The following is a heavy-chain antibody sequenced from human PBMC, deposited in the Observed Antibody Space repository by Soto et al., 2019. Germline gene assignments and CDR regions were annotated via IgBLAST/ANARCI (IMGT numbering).Heavy chain of an antibody. Sequence: QLQLQESGPGLVKPSETLSLTCTVSGGSISSSSYYWGWIRQPPGKGLEGIGSNYYSGSTYYNPSLKSRVTISLSTSKDPFSLKLSSVTAADPAVDYCARLRDNWFDPWGQGTLVTVSS. CDR2: NYYSGST. J-gene: IGHJ5*02. V-gene: IGHV4-39*01. CDR3: ARLRDNWFDP. CDR1: GGSISSSSYY.